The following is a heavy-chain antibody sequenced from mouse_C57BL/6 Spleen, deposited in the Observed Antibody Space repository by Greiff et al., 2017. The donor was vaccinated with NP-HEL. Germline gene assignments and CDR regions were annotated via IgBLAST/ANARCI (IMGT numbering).Heavy chain of an antibody. D-gene: IGHD2-4*01. CDR2: IYPRSGNT. CDR3: AREGDYDGYYAMDY. J-gene: IGHJ4*01. CDR1: GYTFTSYG. Sequence: QVQLQQSGAELARPGASVKLSCKASGYTFTSYGISWVKQRTGQGLEWIGEIYPRSGNTYYNEKFKGKATLTADKSSSTAYMELRSLTSEDSAVYFCAREGDYDGYYAMDYWGQGTSVTVSS. V-gene: IGHV1-81*01.